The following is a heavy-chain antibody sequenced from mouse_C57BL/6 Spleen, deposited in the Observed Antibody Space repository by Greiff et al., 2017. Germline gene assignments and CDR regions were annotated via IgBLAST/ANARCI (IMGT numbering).Heavy chain of an antibody. D-gene: IGHD2-4*01. CDR3: ARAYDYDGAWFAY. CDR2: IDPSDSYT. J-gene: IGHJ3*01. V-gene: IGHV1-59*01. Sequence: VQLQQPGAELVRPGTSVKLSCKASGYTFTSYWMHWVKQRPGQGLEWIGVIDPSDSYTNYNQKFKGKATLTVDTSSSTAYMQLSSLTSEDSAVYYWARAYDYDGAWFAYWGQGTLVTVSS. CDR1: GYTFTSYW.